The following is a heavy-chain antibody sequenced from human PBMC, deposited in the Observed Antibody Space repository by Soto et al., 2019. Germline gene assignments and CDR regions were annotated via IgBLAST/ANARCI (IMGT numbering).Heavy chain of an antibody. J-gene: IGHJ5*02. D-gene: IGHD6-19*01. V-gene: IGHV4-59*12. CDR2: XXXSGSX. CDR3: ARGVGGSGLNWFDP. Sequence: SETLSLTCTFSGSSIIGYYWAWIRQSPERGLEXIGXXXXSGSXNXXPXXXSRLTMSVDRSKSQFSMKLPSVTDADKAVYYCARGVGGSGLNWFDPWGQGNLVTVSS. CDR1: GSSIIGYY.